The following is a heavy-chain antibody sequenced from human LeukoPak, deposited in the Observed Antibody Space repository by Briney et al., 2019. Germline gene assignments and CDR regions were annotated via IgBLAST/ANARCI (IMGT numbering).Heavy chain of an antibody. D-gene: IGHD6-13*01. CDR3: ARDLEVAAVDLGLDP. CDR1: GYTFTGYY. V-gene: IGHV1-2*02. J-gene: IGHJ5*02. Sequence: ASVKVSCKASGYTFTGYYMHWVRQAPGQGLEWMGLINPNSGGTDYAQKFQGRVTMTRDTSITTAYMELSRLKSDDTAVYYCARDLEVAAVDLGLDPWGQGTLVTVSS. CDR2: INPNSGGT.